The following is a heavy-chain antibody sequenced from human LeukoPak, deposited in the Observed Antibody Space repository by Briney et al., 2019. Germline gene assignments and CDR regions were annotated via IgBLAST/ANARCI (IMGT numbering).Heavy chain of an antibody. V-gene: IGHV3-21*01. J-gene: IGHJ3*02. CDR3: ARDWSAYNWNDSRDDAFDI. CDR2: ISSSSSYI. Sequence: PGGSLRLSCAASGLTFRTYAMSWVRQAPGKGLEWVSSISSSSSYIYYADSVKGRFTISRDNAKNSLYLQMNSLRAEDTAVYYCARDWSAYNWNDSRDDAFDIWGQGTMVTVSS. CDR1: GLTFRTYA. D-gene: IGHD1-1*01.